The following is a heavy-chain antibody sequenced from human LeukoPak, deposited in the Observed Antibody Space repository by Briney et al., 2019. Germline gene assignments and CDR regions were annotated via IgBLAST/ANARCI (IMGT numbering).Heavy chain of an antibody. V-gene: IGHV3-20*04. CDR2: INWNGNTI. CDR3: VRDSFMIGAFDI. J-gene: IGHJ3*02. Sequence: GGSLRLSCAASGFTFDNYGMSWVRQAPGKRLEWVSGINWNGNTIGYVDSVKGRFTISRDNAKNSLYLQMNSLRAEDSALYYCVRDSFMIGAFDIWGQGTMVTVSS. CDR1: GFTFDNYG. D-gene: IGHD3-16*01.